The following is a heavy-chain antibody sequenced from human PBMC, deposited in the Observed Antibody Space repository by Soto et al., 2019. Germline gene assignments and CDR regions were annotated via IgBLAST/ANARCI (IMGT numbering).Heavy chain of an antibody. V-gene: IGHV3-23*01. CDR3: AKVSNKWAVAQRGYFDY. CDR1: GFTFSNNA. Sequence: EVQVLDSGGGLVQPGGSQRLSCEAPGFTFSNNAMSWVRQAPGKGLEWVSTISATGSTLYADSVKGRFTISRDNSKNTVYMQMNFLRAEDTAVYYCAKVSNKWAVAQRGYFDYWGQGTLVTVSS. J-gene: IGHJ4*02. CDR2: ISATGST. D-gene: IGHD6-19*01.